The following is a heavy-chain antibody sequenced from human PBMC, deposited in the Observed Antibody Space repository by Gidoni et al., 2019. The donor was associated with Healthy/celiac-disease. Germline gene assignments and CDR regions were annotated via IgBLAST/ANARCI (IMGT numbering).Heavy chain of an antibody. CDR2: IIPIFGTA. V-gene: IGHV1-69*01. CDR1: GGTFSSYA. Sequence: QVQLVQSGAEVKKPGSSVKVSCKASGGTFSSYAISWVRQAPGQGLEWMGGIIPIFGTANYAQKFQGRVTITADESTSTAYMELSSLRSEDTAVYYCARTRAPNIGLGIGYYYYGMDVWGQGTTVTVSS. CDR3: ARTRAPNIGLGIGYYYYGMDV. D-gene: IGHD7-27*01. J-gene: IGHJ6*02.